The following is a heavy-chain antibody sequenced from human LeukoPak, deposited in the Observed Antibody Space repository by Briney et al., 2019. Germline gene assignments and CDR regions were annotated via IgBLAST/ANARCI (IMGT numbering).Heavy chain of an antibody. D-gene: IGHD3-10*01. V-gene: IGHV4-30-2*01. CDR3: ARDRGYGSGMT. Sequence: SQTLSLTCAVSGGSISSGGYSGSWIRQPPGKGLEWIGYIYHSGSTYYHPSLKSRVTISVDRSKNQFSLKLSSVTAADTAVYYCARDRGYGSGMTWGQGTLVTVSS. CDR2: IYHSGST. J-gene: IGHJ1*01. CDR1: GGSISSGGYS.